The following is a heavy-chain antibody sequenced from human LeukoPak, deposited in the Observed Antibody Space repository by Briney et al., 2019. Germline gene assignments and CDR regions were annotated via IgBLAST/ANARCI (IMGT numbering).Heavy chain of an antibody. CDR1: GRSISSYY. J-gene: IGHJ4*02. D-gene: IGHD6-13*01. Sequence: SETLSLTCTVPGRSISSYYCSWIRQPPGKVLEWIGYIYYSGSTNYNPSLESRVTISLDTSKNQFSLKLSSVPAADTAVDCGARGDSSSWCFFDFWGQGTLVTVSS. CDR2: IYYSGST. CDR3: ARGDSSSWCFFDF. V-gene: IGHV4-59*01.